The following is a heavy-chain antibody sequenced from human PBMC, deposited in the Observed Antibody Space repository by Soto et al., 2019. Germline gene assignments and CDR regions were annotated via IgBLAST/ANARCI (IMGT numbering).Heavy chain of an antibody. CDR1: GFTFDDYA. Sequence: GGPLRLSCAASGFTFDDYAMHWVRQDPGKGLEWVSGISWNSGSIGYADSVKGRFTISRDNAKNSLYLKMNSLRAEDTALYYCAKAVGSYGNFDYWGQGTLVTVSS. CDR3: AKAVGSYGNFDY. CDR2: ISWNSGSI. V-gene: IGHV3-9*01. J-gene: IGHJ4*02. D-gene: IGHD5-18*01.